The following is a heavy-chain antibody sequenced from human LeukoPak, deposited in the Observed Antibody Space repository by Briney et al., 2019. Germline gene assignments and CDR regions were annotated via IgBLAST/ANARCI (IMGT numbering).Heavy chain of an antibody. CDR1: GYSFTSYW. V-gene: IGHV5-51*01. CDR3: ARGVRGYSYGYWFDP. D-gene: IGHD5-18*01. J-gene: IGHJ5*02. CDR2: IYPGDSDT. Sequence: GESLKISCKGSGYSFTSYWIGWVRQMPGKGLDWMGIIYPGDSDTRYSPSFQGQVTISADKSISTAYLQWSSLKASDTAMYYCARGVRGYSYGYWFDPWGQGTLVTVSS.